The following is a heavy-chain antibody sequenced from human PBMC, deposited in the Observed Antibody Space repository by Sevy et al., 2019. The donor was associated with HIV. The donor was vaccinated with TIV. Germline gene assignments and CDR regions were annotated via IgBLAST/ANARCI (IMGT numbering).Heavy chain of an antibody. CDR2: FDPEDGET. D-gene: IGHD3-22*01. V-gene: IGHV1-24*01. CDR1: GYTLTKLS. Sequence: ASVKVSCKVSGYTLTKLSMHWVRQAPGKGLEWMGRFDPEDGETIYAQKFQGRVTMTEDTSTDIAYMELSSLSYEDTAVYYCASAREYYEDSSGYLDYWGQGTLVTVSS. CDR3: ASAREYYEDSSGYLDY. J-gene: IGHJ4*02.